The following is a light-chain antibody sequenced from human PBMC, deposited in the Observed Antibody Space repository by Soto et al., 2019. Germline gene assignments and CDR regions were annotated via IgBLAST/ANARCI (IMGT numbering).Light chain of an antibody. CDR2: AAS. J-gene: IGKJ2*02. Sequence: DIQMTQSPSSLSASVGDRVTITCRASQSISSYLNWYQHKPGKAPKLLIYAASSLPTGVPSRFSGSRSGTDFTLTISSLQPEDFANYYCQQSYSIPSTFGQGTELEIK. CDR3: QQSYSIPST. V-gene: IGKV1-39*01. CDR1: QSISSY.